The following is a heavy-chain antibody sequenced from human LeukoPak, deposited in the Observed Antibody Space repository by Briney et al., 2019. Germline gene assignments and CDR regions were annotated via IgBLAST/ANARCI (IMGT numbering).Heavy chain of an antibody. D-gene: IGHD1-26*01. Sequence: GGSLRLSCAASGFTFSSFAMTWVRQAPGKGLEWVSAIGGRGVTTFYADSVKGRFTVSRDNSKNTLYLQMNSLRAEDTAVYYCAKDGREEPLDRRSWEPGRMGLDYWGQGTLVTVSS. CDR3: AKDGREEPLDRRSWEPGRMGLDY. J-gene: IGHJ4*02. V-gene: IGHV3-23*01. CDR2: IGGRGVTT. CDR1: GFTFSSFA.